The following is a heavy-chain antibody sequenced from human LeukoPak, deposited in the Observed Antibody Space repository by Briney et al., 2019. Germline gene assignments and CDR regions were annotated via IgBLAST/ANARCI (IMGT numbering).Heavy chain of an antibody. CDR3: AKQPVRGVTPYFDY. V-gene: IGHV4-4*07. J-gene: IGHJ4*02. CDR1: GGSIRSY. D-gene: IGHD3-10*01. CDR2: IYGSGST. Sequence: SETLSLTCTVSGGSIRSYWSWIRQPAGKGLEWIGRIYGSGSTDYNPSLKSRVTMSIDTSKNQFSLKLSSVTAADTAVYYCAKQPVRGVTPYFDYWGQGTLVTVSS.